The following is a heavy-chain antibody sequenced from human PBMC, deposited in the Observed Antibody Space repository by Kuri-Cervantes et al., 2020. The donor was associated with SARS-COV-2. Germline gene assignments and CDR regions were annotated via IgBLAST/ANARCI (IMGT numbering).Heavy chain of an antibody. D-gene: IGHD3-3*01. CDR2: ISYDGSKK. V-gene: IGHV3-30*18. CDR3: AKLYGGEVEGTIFGLGNYYYYCMDV. J-gene: IGHJ6*03. CDR1: GLNFGRFG. Sequence: GESLKISCAASGLNFGRFGMHWVRQAPGKGLEWVAVISYDGSKKDYADSVKGRFTLSRDNSKNTLYLQMNSLRAEDTAVYYCAKLYGGEVEGTIFGLGNYYYYCMDVWGKGTTVTVSS.